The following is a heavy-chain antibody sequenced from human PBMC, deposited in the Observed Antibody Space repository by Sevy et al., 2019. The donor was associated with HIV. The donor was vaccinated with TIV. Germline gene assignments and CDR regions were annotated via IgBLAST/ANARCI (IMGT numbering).Heavy chain of an antibody. CDR1: GFSFSSYW. CDR3: ARVGSAPKEDSGYEDALDI. J-gene: IGHJ3*02. D-gene: IGHD5-12*01. CDR2: IKQDGSEK. Sequence: GGSLRLSCAASGFSFSSYWMRWVRQAPGKGLEWVANIKQDGSEKYYVDSVKGRFTISRDDAKNSRYLQMISLRVEDTAVYYCARVGSAPKEDSGYEDALDIWGQGTMVTVSS. V-gene: IGHV3-7*01.